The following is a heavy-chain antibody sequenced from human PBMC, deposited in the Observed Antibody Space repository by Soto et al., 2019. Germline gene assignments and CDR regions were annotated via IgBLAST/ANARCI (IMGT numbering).Heavy chain of an antibody. CDR2: IIPIFGTA. D-gene: IGHD1-20*01. Sequence: QVQLVQSGAEVKKPGSSVKVSCKASGGTFSSYAISWVRQAPGQGLEWMGGIIPIFGTANYAQKFQGRVTITADEPKSNTYLDLSRLKSADTAVYYWARPRNCDPNSYKYYAMDVRGPGTTVT. CDR1: GGTFSSYA. CDR3: ARPRNCDPNSYKYYAMDV. V-gene: IGHV1-69*12. J-gene: IGHJ6*01.